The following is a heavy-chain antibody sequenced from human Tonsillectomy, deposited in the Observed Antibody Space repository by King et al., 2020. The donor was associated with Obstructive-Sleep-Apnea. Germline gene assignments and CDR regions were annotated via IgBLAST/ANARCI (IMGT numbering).Heavy chain of an antibody. Sequence: VQLVESGGGLIKPGGSLRLSGAASGFTFSDAWMSWVRQAQGGGLEWVGRIKSKPDGGTTDYVEPLKGRFIISRDDSRNALYLQMNTLKTEDTAVYYCTTELRSYGVRGFDYWGQGSLVTVSS. CDR2: IKSKPDGGTT. CDR1: GFTFSDAW. V-gene: IGHV3-15*01. CDR3: TTELRSYGVRGFDY. D-gene: IGHD3-10*02. J-gene: IGHJ4*02.